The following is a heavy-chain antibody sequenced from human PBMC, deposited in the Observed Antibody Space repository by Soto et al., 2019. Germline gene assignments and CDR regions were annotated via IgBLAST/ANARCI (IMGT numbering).Heavy chain of an antibody. V-gene: IGHV4-59*01. CDR2: LYYGRSA. CDR1: GDSISSYY. J-gene: IGHJ4*02. CDR3: ALRSMSVVPEY. D-gene: IGHD3-22*01. Sequence: QVQLQESGPGLVKPSETLSLTCAVSGDSISSYYCLWIRQPPGKALESIGYLYYGRSANYNPSLKSRVTMSVDTSTNQCSLTLSSMTAADTAVYYCALRSMSVVPEYWGQGTLVTVSS.